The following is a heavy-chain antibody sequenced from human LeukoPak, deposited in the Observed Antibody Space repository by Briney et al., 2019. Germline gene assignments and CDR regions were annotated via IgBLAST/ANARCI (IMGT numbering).Heavy chain of an antibody. CDR1: GFTFSSYA. Sequence: PGGSLRLSCAASGFTFSSYAMHWVRQAPGKGLEWVAVISYDGSNKYYADSVKGRFTISRDNSKNTLYLQMNSLRAEDTAVYYCARDKGAVAGTDGMDVWGQRTTVTFSS. V-gene: IGHV3-30-3*01. J-gene: IGHJ6*02. CDR2: ISYDGSNK. CDR3: ARDKGAVAGTDGMDV. D-gene: IGHD6-19*01.